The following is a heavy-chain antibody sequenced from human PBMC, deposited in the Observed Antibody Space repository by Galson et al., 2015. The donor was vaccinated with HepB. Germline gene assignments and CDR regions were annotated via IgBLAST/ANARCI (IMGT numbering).Heavy chain of an antibody. D-gene: IGHD5-12*01. V-gene: IGHV3-30*18. J-gene: IGHJ4*02. CDR3: AKVRWDMVAAQTPPEAY. CDR2: ISYDGRNK. CDR1: GFIFRDYG. Sequence: SLTLSCAAYGFIFRDYGMDWVRQSPGTRLEWVAVISYDGRNKYYADSVKARFTISRDNTENTLYSDMNSLNTEDTVVYYCAKVRWDMVAAQTPPEAYWGQGTLVTVSS.